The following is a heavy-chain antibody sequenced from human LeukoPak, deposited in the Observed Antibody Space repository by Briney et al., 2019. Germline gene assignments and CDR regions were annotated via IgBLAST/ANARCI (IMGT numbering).Heavy chain of an antibody. CDR2: IYYSGST. Sequence: SETLSLTCTVSGGSISSYYWSWIRQPPGKGLEWIGYIYYSGSTNYNPSLKSRVTISVDTSKNQFSLKLTSVTAADTAVYYCARHPNYYDSSGYFDDAFDIWGQGTMVTVSS. CDR1: GGSISSYY. V-gene: IGHV4-59*12. CDR3: ARHPNYYDSSGYFDDAFDI. J-gene: IGHJ3*02. D-gene: IGHD3-22*01.